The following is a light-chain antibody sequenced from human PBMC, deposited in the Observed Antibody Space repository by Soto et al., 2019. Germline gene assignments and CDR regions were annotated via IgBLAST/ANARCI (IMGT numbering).Light chain of an antibody. CDR1: NSDIGGYNY. J-gene: IGLJ3*02. Sequence: QSALTQPRSVSGSPGQSVTISCTGTNSDIGGYNYVSWYQQHPGKAPKVMIYDVSRRPSGVPDRFSGSKSSNTASLTISGLQAEDEADYYCCSYAGTYNFWVFGGGTKVTVL. CDR2: DVS. CDR3: CSYAGTYNFWV. V-gene: IGLV2-11*01.